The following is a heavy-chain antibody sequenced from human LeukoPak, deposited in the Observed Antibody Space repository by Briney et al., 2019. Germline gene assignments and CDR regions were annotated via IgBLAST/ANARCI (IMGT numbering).Heavy chain of an antibody. CDR1: GFNFDEYG. CDR3: ARDSDSYYFDPPLSFHI. Sequence: GGSLRLSCAASGFNFDEYGLSWVRQVPGKGLEWVSGINWSGGSTGYADSVKGRFTISRDNAKKSPYLQMNSLKTEDSALYYCARDSDSYYFDPPLSFHIWGQGTMVTVSS. J-gene: IGHJ3*02. D-gene: IGHD2-21*02. V-gene: IGHV3-20*04. CDR2: INWSGGST.